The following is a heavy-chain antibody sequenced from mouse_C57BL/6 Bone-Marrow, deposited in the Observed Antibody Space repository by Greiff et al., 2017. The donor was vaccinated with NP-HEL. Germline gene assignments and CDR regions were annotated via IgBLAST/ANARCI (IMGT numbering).Heavy chain of an antibody. CDR2: ISNLAYSI. Sequence: EVQLQESGGGLVQPGGSLKLSCAASGFTFSDYGMAWVRQAPRKGPEWVAFISNLAYSIYYADTVTGRFTISRENAKKTLYLEMSSLRSEDTAMYYCARPGYDYDAYWYFDVWGTGTTVTVSS. CDR3: ARPGYDYDAYWYFDV. CDR1: GFTFSDYG. V-gene: IGHV5-15*01. J-gene: IGHJ1*03. D-gene: IGHD2-4*01.